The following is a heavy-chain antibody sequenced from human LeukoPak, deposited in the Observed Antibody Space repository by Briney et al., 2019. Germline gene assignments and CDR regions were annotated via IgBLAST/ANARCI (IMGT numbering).Heavy chain of an antibody. Sequence: PGRSLRLSCAASGFTFSSYAMHWVCQAPGKGLEWVAVISYDGSNKYYADSVKGRFTISRDNSKNTLYLQMNSLRAEDTAVYYCARDSEQQLGYGSFDYWGQGTLVTVSS. CDR2: ISYDGSNK. CDR1: GFTFSSYA. D-gene: IGHD6-13*01. J-gene: IGHJ4*02. CDR3: ARDSEQQLGYGSFDY. V-gene: IGHV3-30*04.